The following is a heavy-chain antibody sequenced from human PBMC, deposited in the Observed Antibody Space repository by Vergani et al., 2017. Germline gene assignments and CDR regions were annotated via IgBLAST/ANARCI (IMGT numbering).Heavy chain of an antibody. Sequence: EVQLLESGGGLVQPGGSLRLSCAASGFTFSSYAMSWVRQAPGKGLEWVSAISGSGGSTYYADSVKGRFTISRDNAKNSLYLQMNSLRAEDTAVYYCARVGRAYYYGMDVWGQGTTVTVSS. CDR3: ARVGRAYYYGMDV. CDR2: ISGSGGST. J-gene: IGHJ6*02. CDR1: GFTFSSYA. D-gene: IGHD1-26*01. V-gene: IGHV3-23*01.